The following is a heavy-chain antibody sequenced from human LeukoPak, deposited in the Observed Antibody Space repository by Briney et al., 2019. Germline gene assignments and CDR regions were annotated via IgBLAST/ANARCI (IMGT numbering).Heavy chain of an antibody. Sequence: PSETRFLTCIFSGGPIRNYYWSGIRKPPGKGLDWIGEINHSGSTNYNPSLKSRVTISVDTSKNQFSLKLSSVTAADTAVYYCARRLYYYYYYMDVWGKGTTVTIPS. J-gene: IGHJ6*03. CDR3: ARRLYYYYYYMDV. CDR2: INHSGST. V-gene: IGHV4-34*01. D-gene: IGHD6-25*01. CDR1: GGPIRNYY.